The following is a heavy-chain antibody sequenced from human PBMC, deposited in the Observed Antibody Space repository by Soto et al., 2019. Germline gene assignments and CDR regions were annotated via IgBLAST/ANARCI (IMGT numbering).Heavy chain of an antibody. CDR2: IYYSGST. V-gene: IGHV4-31*03. D-gene: IGHD3-10*01. CDR1: GGSISSGGYY. J-gene: IGHJ4*02. Sequence: PSETLSLTCTVSGGSISSGGYYWSWIRQHPGKGLEWIGYIYYSGSTYYNPSLKSRVTISVDTSKNQFSLKLSSVTAADTAAYYCARDRSEYYYGSGIPQRHFDYWGQGTLVTVSS. CDR3: ARDRSEYYYGSGIPQRHFDY.